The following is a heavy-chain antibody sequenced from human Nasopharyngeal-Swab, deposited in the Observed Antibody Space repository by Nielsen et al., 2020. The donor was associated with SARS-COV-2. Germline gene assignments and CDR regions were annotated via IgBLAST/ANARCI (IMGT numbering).Heavy chain of an antibody. D-gene: IGHD1-26*01. V-gene: IGHV3-23*01. CDR3: AKVIGSPAYSDY. CDR1: GFSFSLSG. Sequence: GESLKIFCAASGFSFSLSGMSWVRQAPGKGLEWVSAISGSGSSTYYAEYVKGRFAISRVNYKNTLYLQMNSLRVEDTAVYYCAKVIGSPAYSDYWGQGTLVTVSS. J-gene: IGHJ4*02. CDR2: ISGSGSST.